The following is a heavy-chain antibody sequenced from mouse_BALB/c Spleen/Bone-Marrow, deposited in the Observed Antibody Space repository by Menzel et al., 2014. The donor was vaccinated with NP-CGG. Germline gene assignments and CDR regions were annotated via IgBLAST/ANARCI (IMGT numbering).Heavy chain of an antibody. D-gene: IGHD4-1*01. CDR3: TRGGNWEDFDY. CDR2: ISSGSSTI. CDR1: GFTFSSFG. V-gene: IGHV5-17*02. Sequence: EVKLVESGGGLVQPGGSRKLSCAASGFTFSSFGMHWVRQAPERGLEWVAYISSGSSTIFYADTVKGRFTISRDNPKNTLFLQMTSLRSEDTAMYYCTRGGNWEDFDYWGQGTTLTVSP. J-gene: IGHJ2*01.